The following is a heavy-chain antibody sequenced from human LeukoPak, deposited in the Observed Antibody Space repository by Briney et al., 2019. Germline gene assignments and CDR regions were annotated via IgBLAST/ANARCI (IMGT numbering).Heavy chain of an antibody. CDR2: MWYDGSNK. V-gene: IGHV3-33*01. D-gene: IGHD4-11*01. J-gene: IGHJ4*02. CDR3: ARGLPPVMKYYFDY. CDR1: GFTFSSYG. Sequence: GRSLRLSCAASGFTFSSYGMHWVRQAPGKGLEWVAVMWYDGSNKYYADSVKGRFTISRDDSKNTLYLQMNSLRAEDTAMYYCARGLPPVMKYYFDYWGQGTLVTVSS.